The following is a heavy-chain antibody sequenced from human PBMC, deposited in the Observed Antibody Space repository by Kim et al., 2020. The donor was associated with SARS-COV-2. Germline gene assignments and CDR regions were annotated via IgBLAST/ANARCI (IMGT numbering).Heavy chain of an antibody. Sequence: ASVKVSCKASGGTFSNNAISWVRQAPGQGLEWMGRIIPIVGKTNYAQKFQGRVTVTADKSTSTVYMDLSSLRSEDTAVYYCATGAAGGYNYFGMDVWGQG. CDR3: ATGAAGGYNYFGMDV. CDR1: GGTFSNNA. J-gene: IGHJ6*02. CDR2: IIPIVGKT. V-gene: IGHV1-69*04. D-gene: IGHD6-13*01.